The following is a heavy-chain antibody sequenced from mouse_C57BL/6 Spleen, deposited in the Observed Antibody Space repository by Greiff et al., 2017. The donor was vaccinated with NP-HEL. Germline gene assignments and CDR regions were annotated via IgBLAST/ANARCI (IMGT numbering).Heavy chain of an antibody. J-gene: IGHJ2*01. D-gene: IGHD1-1*01. Sequence: EVHLVESGGDLVKPGGSLKLSCAASGFTFSSYGMSWVRQTPDKRLEWVATISSGGSYTYYPDSVKGRFTISRDNAKNTLYLQMRSLKSEDTAMYYCARQGQDYGSSSYYFDYWGQGTTLTVSS. CDR2: ISSGGSYT. V-gene: IGHV5-6*01. CDR3: ARQGQDYGSSSYYFDY. CDR1: GFTFSSYG.